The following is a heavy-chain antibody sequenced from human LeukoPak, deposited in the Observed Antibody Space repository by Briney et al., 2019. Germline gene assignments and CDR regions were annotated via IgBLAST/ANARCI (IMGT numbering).Heavy chain of an antibody. CDR3: TKAYSSGWFDAFDI. D-gene: IGHD6-19*01. CDR1: GFTSGNYA. Sequence: GGSLRLSCAASGFTSGNYAMTWVRQAPGKGLGWVSAISGTGSNTYYADSVKGRFTISRDNSKNTLYLQMNGLRAEDTAIYYCTKAYSSGWFDAFDIWGQGTMVTVSS. CDR2: ISGTGSNT. V-gene: IGHV3-23*01. J-gene: IGHJ3*02.